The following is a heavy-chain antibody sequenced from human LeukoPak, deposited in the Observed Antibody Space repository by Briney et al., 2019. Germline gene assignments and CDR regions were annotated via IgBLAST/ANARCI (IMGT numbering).Heavy chain of an antibody. CDR2: IYHSETA. CDR3: ARLVRSGYDHDS. Sequence: SETLSLTCAVSGYSISSGYYWGWIRQPPGKGLEWIGSIYHSETASYNPSLKSRVTISLDTSNNRFSLQLTSVTAADTAVYYCARLVRSGYDHDSWGQGTLVTVSS. J-gene: IGHJ4*02. CDR1: GYSISSGYY. D-gene: IGHD5-12*01. V-gene: IGHV4-38-2*01.